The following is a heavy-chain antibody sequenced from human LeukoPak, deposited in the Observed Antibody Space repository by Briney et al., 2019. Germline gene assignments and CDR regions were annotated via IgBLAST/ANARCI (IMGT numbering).Heavy chain of an antibody. V-gene: IGHV4-4*02. CDR2: INHSGST. Sequence: SETLSLTCAVSGDSISSSNWWSWVRQPPGKGLEWIGEINHSGSTNYNPSLKSRLTISVDKSKNQFSLNLISVTAGDTAVYYCARRGERSSTSGYFYYFDYWGQGTLVTVSS. CDR3: ARRGERSSTSGYFYYFDY. CDR1: GDSISSSNW. J-gene: IGHJ4*02. D-gene: IGHD3-3*01.